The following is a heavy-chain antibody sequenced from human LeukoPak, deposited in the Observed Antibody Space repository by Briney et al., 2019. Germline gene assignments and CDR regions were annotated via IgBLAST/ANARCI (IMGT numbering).Heavy chain of an antibody. Sequence: HPGGSLRLSCTASGFTFGDYAMGWFRQAPGKGLEWVGFIRSKVYGGTTEYAASVKGRFTISRDDSKSIAYLQMNSLKTEDTAVYYCTRGPDYGDYYFDYWGQGTLVTVSS. J-gene: IGHJ4*02. CDR1: GFTFGDYA. D-gene: IGHD4-17*01. CDR2: IRSKVYGGTT. V-gene: IGHV3-49*03. CDR3: TRGPDYGDYYFDY.